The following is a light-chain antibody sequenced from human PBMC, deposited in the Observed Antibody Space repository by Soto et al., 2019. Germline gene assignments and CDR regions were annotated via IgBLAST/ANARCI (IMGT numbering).Light chain of an antibody. CDR3: SSYTSSSTLDYV. CDR2: DVS. V-gene: IGLV2-14*01. J-gene: IGLJ1*01. CDR1: SSDVGGYNY. Sequence: ELTQAASVSGSPGQSITISCTGTSSDVGGYNYVSWYQQHPGKAPKLMIYDVSNRPSGVSNRFSGSKSGNTASLTISGLQAEDEADYYCSSYTSSSTLDYVFGTGTKVTVL.